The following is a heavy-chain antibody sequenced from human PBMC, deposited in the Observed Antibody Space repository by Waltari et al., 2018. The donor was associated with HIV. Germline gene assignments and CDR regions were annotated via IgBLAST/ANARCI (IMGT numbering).Heavy chain of an antibody. CDR1: GGAFVSHT. Sequence: QVQLVQSGAVVKKPGSSVKVSCKASGGAFVSHTFNWVRQPPGQGLEWMGRAIPMFGTANYARKFQGRVTSTADKSTTTAYMELNGLRIDDTAVYYCASARETMGVDFDSWGQGTLVTVS. CDR2: AIPMFGTA. V-gene: IGHV1-69*08. J-gene: IGHJ5*01. CDR3: ASARETMGVDFDS. D-gene: IGHD3-10*01.